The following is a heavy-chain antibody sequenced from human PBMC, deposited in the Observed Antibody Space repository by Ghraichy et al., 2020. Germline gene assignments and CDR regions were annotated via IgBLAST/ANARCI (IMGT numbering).Heavy chain of an antibody. J-gene: IGHJ3*01. D-gene: IGHD3-16*01. Sequence: SETLSLTCAVSGYSISTTNWWAWIRQTPGKGLEWIGYIYSSGSAHYNPSLKSRVTMSVDTSKNQYSLQITSVTSEDAAVYYCARKAGGSYARGFDLWGQGTKVTVSS. CDR1: GYSISTTNW. CDR2: IYSSGSA. V-gene: IGHV4-28*01. CDR3: ARKAGGSYARGFDL.